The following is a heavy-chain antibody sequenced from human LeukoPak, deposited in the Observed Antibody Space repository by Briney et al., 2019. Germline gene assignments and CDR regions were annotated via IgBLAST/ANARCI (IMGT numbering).Heavy chain of an antibody. V-gene: IGHV1-69*13. CDR1: GGTFISYA. D-gene: IGHD5-18*01. Sequence: GASVKVSCKASGGTFISYAISWVRQAPGQGLEWMGGIIPIFGTANYAQKFQGRVTITADESTSTAYMELSSLRSEDAAVYYCARARIQLWQDRYYFDYWGQGTLVTVSS. CDR2: IIPIFGTA. CDR3: ARARIQLWQDRYYFDY. J-gene: IGHJ4*02.